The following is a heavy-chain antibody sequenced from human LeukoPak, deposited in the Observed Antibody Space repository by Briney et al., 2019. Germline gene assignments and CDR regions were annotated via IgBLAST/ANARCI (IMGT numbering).Heavy chain of an antibody. J-gene: IGHJ4*02. Sequence: ASVKVSCKASGYTFTSYGISWVRQAPGQGLEWMGWISAYNGNTNYAQKLQGRVTTTTDTSTSTAYTELRSLRSDDTAVYYCARSGELRPAAMGGFDYWGQGTLVTVSS. CDR3: ARSGELRPAAMGGFDY. CDR2: ISAYNGNT. CDR1: GYTFTSYG. V-gene: IGHV1-18*01. D-gene: IGHD2-2*01.